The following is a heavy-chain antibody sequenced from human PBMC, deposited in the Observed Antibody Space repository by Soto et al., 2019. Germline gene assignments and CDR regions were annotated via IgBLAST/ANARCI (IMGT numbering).Heavy chain of an antibody. V-gene: IGHV4-4*02. Sequence: QVQLQESGPGLMKPSGTLSLTCAVSGGSITSNWWSWVRQPPGKGLEWIAEIFHTGSANYNPSLMGRLTISMDKSRRHLSLRLNSVTAADTAVYSCARHLAVSGTRGFDHWGQGTLVTVSS. CDR1: GGSITSNW. CDR2: IFHTGSA. CDR3: ARHLAVSGTRGFDH. J-gene: IGHJ4*02. D-gene: IGHD1-26*01.